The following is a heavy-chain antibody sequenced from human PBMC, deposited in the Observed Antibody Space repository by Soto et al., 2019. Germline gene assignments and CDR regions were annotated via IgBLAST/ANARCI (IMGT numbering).Heavy chain of an antibody. Sequence: QVQLVQSGGGVVQPGRSLRLSCAASGFTFSRYGMHWVRQAPGKGLEWVAIISFDGTETYFADSVKGRFTISRDNSKNTLDLQMNSLRAEDTAVYYCAKGHYYDSTGAYSYADQWGQGTLVTVSS. CDR1: GFTFSRYG. CDR3: AKGHYYDSTGAYSYADQ. D-gene: IGHD3-22*01. J-gene: IGHJ4*02. V-gene: IGHV3-30*18. CDR2: ISFDGTET.